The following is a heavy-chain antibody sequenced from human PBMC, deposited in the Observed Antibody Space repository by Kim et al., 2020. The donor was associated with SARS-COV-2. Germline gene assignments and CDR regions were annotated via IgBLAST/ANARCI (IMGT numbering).Heavy chain of an antibody. V-gene: IGHV3-9*01. D-gene: IGHD6-13*01. CDR3: AKGRSVAAAGTGFDY. Sequence: DSVKGRFTISRDNAKNSLFLQMNSLRPDDTALYYCAKGRSVAAAGTGFDYWGQGTLVTVSS. J-gene: IGHJ4*02.